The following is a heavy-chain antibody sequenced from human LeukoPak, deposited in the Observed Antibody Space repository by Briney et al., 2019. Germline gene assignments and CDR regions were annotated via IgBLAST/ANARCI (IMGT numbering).Heavy chain of an antibody. CDR3: ARLDEDHYYDSSGSIGDY. Sequence: ASVKVSCKASGYTFTIYAMHWVRQAPGQRLEWMGWINAGNGNTKYSQKFQGRVTITRDTSASTAYMELSSLRSEDTAVYYCARLDEDHYYDSSGSIGDYWGQGTLVTVSS. D-gene: IGHD3-22*01. CDR1: GYTFTIYA. V-gene: IGHV1-3*01. J-gene: IGHJ4*02. CDR2: INAGNGNT.